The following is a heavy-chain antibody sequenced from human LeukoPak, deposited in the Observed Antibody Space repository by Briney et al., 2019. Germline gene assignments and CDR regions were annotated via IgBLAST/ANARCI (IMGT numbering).Heavy chain of an antibody. CDR3: ATINWNYYFHGY. V-gene: IGHV4-30-4*08. D-gene: IGHD1-7*01. J-gene: IGHJ4*02. CDR2: IYYSGST. CDR1: GGSISSGDYY. Sequence: SETLSLTCTVSGGSISSGDYYWSWIRQPPEKVLEWIGYIYYSGSTYYNPSLKSRVSISLDTSKNQFSLKLSSVTAADTAVYYCATINWNYYFHGYWGQGTLVTVSS.